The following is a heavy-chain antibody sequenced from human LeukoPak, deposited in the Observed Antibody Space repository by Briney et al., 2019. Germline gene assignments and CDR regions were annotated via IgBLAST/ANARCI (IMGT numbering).Heavy chain of an antibody. J-gene: IGHJ4*02. Sequence: GGSLRLSCAASGFTFSSYAMSWVRQAPGKGLEWVSAISGSGGSTYYADSVKGRFTISRDNSKNTVFLQMNSLRAEDTAVYYCARADGTGGPYDYWGQGTLVTVSS. CDR3: ARADGTGGPYDY. V-gene: IGHV3-23*01. CDR2: ISGSGGST. CDR1: GFTFSSYA. D-gene: IGHD3/OR15-3a*01.